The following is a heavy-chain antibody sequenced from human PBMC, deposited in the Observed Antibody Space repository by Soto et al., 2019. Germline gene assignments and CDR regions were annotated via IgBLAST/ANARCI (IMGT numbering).Heavy chain of an antibody. CDR2: IYYSGST. Sequence: PSETLSLTCTVSGGSISSYYWSWIRQPPGKGLEWIGYIYYSGSTNYNPSLKSRVTISVDTSKNQFSLKLSSVTAADTAVYYCAGPPNTNAYYDMLYYCGHGTLVTVSP. CDR3: AGPPNTNAYYDMLYY. D-gene: IGHD3-9*01. V-gene: IGHV4-59*01. J-gene: IGHJ4*01. CDR1: GGSISSYY.